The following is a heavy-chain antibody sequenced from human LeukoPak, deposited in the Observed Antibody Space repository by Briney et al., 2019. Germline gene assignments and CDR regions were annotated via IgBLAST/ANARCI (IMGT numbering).Heavy chain of an antibody. D-gene: IGHD5-24*01. Sequence: PGGSLRLSCAASVFTFCIYWMSWVPQAPGKGLEWVANINQDGSERYLVDSVKGRFTISRDNAKKSLYLQMNGLRAGDTAVYYCARVMAARSFYFDHWGQGTLVTVSS. J-gene: IGHJ4*02. CDR2: INQDGSER. CDR3: ARVMAARSFYFDH. V-gene: IGHV3-7*01. CDR1: VFTFCIYW.